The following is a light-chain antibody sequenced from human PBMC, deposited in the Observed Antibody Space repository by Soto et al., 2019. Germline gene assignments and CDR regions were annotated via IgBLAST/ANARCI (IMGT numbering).Light chain of an antibody. CDR3: AAWDDSLSGPV. CDR2: RNN. J-gene: IGLJ3*02. CDR1: NFNIGTNY. V-gene: IGLV1-47*01. Sequence: QSVLTQPPSASGTPGQRVTISCSGSNFNIGTNYVFWYQQFPGTAPKLLIYRNNQRPSGVPDRFSGSKSGTSASLAISGLRSEDEADYYCAAWDDSLSGPVFGGGTKLTVL.